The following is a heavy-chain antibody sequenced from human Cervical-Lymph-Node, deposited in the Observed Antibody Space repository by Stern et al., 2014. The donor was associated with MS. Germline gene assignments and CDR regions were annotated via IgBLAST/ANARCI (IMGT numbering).Heavy chain of an antibody. CDR1: GYSFTNYW. CDR2: IYPGDSDT. Sequence: EVQLVESGAEVKKPGESLKISCKGSGYSFTNYWIGWVRQMPGKGPEWMGLIYPGDSDTRYSPSFQGQVTISAVKSISTAFLQWSSLKASDTAMYYCARQGVYCSSISCYDYWGQGTLVTVSS. J-gene: IGHJ4*02. V-gene: IGHV5-51*01. D-gene: IGHD2-2*01. CDR3: ARQGVYCSSISCYDY.